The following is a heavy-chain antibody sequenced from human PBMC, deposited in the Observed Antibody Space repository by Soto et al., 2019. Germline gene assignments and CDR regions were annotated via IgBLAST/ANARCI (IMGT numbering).Heavy chain of an antibody. V-gene: IGHV4-34*01. Sequence: SETLSLTCAVYAGSFSGNYWCWVRQPPGKGLEWIGEIHHSGSTNYHPSRKSRVTISVDTSKNQFSLTLSSVTAADTAVYYCARLWRDLEWLSQVNYGMDVWGQGTTVTVSS. CDR3: ARLWRDLEWLSQVNYGMDV. CDR1: AGSFSGNY. J-gene: IGHJ6*02. CDR2: IHHSGST. D-gene: IGHD3-3*01.